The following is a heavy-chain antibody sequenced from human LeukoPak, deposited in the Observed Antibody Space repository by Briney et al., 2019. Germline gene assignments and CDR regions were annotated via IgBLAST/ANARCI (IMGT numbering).Heavy chain of an antibody. CDR2: ISGSGGST. J-gene: IGHJ4*02. Sequence: GGPLRLSCAASGFTFSSYAMSWVRPAPGKGLEWVSVISGSGGSTYYADSVKGRFTISRDNSKNTLYLQMNSLRAEDTAVYYCAKRDGHWDFDYWGQGTLVTVSS. CDR3: AKRDGHWDFDY. CDR1: GFTFSSYA. D-gene: IGHD5-24*01. V-gene: IGHV3-23*01.